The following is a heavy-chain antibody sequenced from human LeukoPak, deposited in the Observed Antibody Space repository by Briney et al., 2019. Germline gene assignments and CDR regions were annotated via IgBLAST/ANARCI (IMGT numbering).Heavy chain of an antibody. J-gene: IGHJ1*01. V-gene: IGHV4-39*07. CDR3: AYSSGDYVAATEYLQH. Sequence: SETLSLTCAVSGGSISSNSYSWGWIRQPPGKGLEWIGSIYYTGSAYHNPSLRSRVTISLDTSKNQFSLKLSSVTAADTAVYYCAYSSGDYVAATEYLQHWGQGTLVTVSS. CDR1: GGSISSNSYS. CDR2: IYYTGSA. D-gene: IGHD3-22*01.